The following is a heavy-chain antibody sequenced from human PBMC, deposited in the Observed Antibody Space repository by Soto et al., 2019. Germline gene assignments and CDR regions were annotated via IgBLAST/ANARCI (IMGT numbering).Heavy chain of an antibody. CDR2: ISGSGGST. D-gene: IGHD3-22*01. V-gene: IGHV3-23*01. Sequence: GGSLRLSCAASGFTFSSYAMGWVRQAPGKGLEWVSAISGSGGSTYYADSVKGRFTISRDNSKNTLYLQMNSLRAEDTAVYYCAKDLDSSGYYYFNAFDIWGQGTMVTVSS. CDR1: GFTFSSYA. CDR3: AKDLDSSGYYYFNAFDI. J-gene: IGHJ3*02.